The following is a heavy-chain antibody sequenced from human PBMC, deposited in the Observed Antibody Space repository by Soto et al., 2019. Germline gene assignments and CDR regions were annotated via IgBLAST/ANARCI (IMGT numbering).Heavy chain of an antibody. CDR2: ISAYNGNT. J-gene: IGHJ2*01. CDR3: ARVVDNVVLTDSFWYVDL. D-gene: IGHD3-9*01. CDR1: GYTFTSYA. V-gene: IGHV1-18*01. Sequence: ASVNVSCKASGYTFTSYAITWVRQAPGQGLEWMGWISAYNGNTNYAQKVQGRVTMTTDTSTSAAYMELRGLGSDDTAVYYCARVVDNVVLTDSFWYVDL.